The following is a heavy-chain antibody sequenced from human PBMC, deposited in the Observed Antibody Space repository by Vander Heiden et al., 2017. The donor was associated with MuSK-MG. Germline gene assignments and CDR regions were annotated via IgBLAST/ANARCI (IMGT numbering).Heavy chain of an antibody. CDR3: ARCKGGVEPYYYYYMDV. D-gene: IGHD3-16*01. V-gene: IGHV4-59*01. J-gene: IGHJ6*03. CDR1: GGSISSYY. Sequence: QVQLQESGPGLVKPSETLSRTCTVSGGSISSYYWSWIRQPPGKGLEWIGYIYYSGSTNYNPSLKSRVTISVDTSKNQFSLKLSSVTAADTAVYYCARCKGGVEPYYYYYMDVWGKGTTVTVSS. CDR2: IYYSGST.